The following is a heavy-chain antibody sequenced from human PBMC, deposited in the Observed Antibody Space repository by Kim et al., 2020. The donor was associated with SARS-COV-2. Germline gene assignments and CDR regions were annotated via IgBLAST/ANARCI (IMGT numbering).Heavy chain of an antibody. CDR2: IIPIFGTA. V-gene: IGHV1-69*13. D-gene: IGHD3-10*01. CDR3: ARYAKTYYYGSGSFLPYYYGMDV. J-gene: IGHJ6*02. CDR1: GGTFSSYA. Sequence: SVKVSCKASGGTFSSYAISWVRQAPGQGLEWMGGIIPIFGTANYAQKFQGRVTITADESTSTAYMELSSLRSEDTAVYYCARYAKTYYYGSGSFLPYYYGMDVWGQGTTVTVSS.